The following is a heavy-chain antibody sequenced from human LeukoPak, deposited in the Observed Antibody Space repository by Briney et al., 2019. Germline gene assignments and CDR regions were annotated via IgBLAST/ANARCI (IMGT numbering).Heavy chain of an antibody. CDR1: GFTFSSYS. D-gene: IGHD5-18*01. J-gene: IGHJ4*02. Sequence: GGSLRLSCAASGFTFSSYSMNWVRQAPGKGLEWVSSISSSSSYIYYADSVKGRFTISRDNAKNSLYLQMNRLRSEDTAVYYLARDWYRYGPGAFDYWGQGTLVTVSS. CDR3: ARDWYRYGPGAFDY. V-gene: IGHV3-21*01. CDR2: ISSSSSYI.